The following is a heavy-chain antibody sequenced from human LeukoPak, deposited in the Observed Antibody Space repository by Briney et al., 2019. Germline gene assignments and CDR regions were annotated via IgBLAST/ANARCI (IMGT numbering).Heavy chain of an antibody. J-gene: IGHJ6*02. CDR2: IDHSGST. CDR3: ARDRLYTPSSSLVYYYGLDV. D-gene: IGHD2-2*02. V-gene: IGHV4-39*07. Sequence: SETLSLTCTVSGGSISSSSYYWGWLRQPPGKGLEWIGEIDHSGSTNYNPSLKSRVTISVDTSKNQISLKLRSVAAADTAVYFCARDRLYTPSSSLVYYYGLDVWGRGTTVTVSS. CDR1: GGSISSSSYY.